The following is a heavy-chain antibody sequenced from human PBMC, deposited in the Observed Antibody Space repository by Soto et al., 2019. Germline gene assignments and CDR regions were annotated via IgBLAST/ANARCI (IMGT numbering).Heavy chain of an antibody. J-gene: IGHJ5*02. CDR1: GFTFSSYG. Sequence: QVQLVESGGGVVQPGRSLRLSSAASGFTFSSYGMHWVRQAPGKGLEWVAVISYDGSNKYYADSVKGRFTISRDNSKNTLYLHMNSLRADDTAGYYCAKDPVVVAATLLNWFDPWCQGTLVTVSS. CDR3: AKDPVVVAATLLNWFDP. CDR2: ISYDGSNK. V-gene: IGHV3-30*18. D-gene: IGHD2-15*01.